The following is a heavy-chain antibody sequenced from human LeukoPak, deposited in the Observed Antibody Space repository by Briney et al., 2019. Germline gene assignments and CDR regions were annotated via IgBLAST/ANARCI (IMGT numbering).Heavy chain of an antibody. J-gene: IGHJ4*02. CDR3: ARERTIFGVVIIDY. Sequence: ASVKVSCKASRYTFTSYGISWVRQAPGQGLEWMGWISAYNGNTNYAQKLQGRVTMTTDTSTSTAYMELRSLRSDDTAVYYCARERTIFGVVIIDYWGQGTLVTVSS. D-gene: IGHD3-3*01. CDR2: ISAYNGNT. V-gene: IGHV1-18*01. CDR1: RYTFTSYG.